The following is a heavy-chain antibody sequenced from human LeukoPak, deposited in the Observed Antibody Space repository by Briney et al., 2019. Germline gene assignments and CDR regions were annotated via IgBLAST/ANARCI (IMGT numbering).Heavy chain of an antibody. Sequence: GGSLRLSCAASGFTFSSYAMSWVRQAPGKGLEWVSAISGSGGSTYYADSVKGRFTISRDNSKNTLYLQMSSLRAEDTAVFYCARTYCSGGSCYLDYWGQGSLVTVSS. CDR3: ARTYCSGGSCYLDY. V-gene: IGHV3-23*01. CDR2: ISGSGGST. D-gene: IGHD2-15*01. J-gene: IGHJ4*02. CDR1: GFTFSSYA.